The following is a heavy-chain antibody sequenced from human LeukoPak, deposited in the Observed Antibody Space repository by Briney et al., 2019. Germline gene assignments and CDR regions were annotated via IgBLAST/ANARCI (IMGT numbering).Heavy chain of an antibody. CDR3: ARQGPDSNSVYNWFDP. J-gene: IGHJ5*01. CDR2: IYSGGST. V-gene: IGHV3-53*01. Sequence: GGSLRLSCAASGFTVSSNYMSWVRQAPGKGLEWVSVIYSGGSTYYADSVKGRFTISRDNSKNALYLQMNSLRAEDTAVYYCARQGPDSNSVYNWFDPWGQGTLVTVSS. CDR1: GFTVSSNY. D-gene: IGHD1-1*01.